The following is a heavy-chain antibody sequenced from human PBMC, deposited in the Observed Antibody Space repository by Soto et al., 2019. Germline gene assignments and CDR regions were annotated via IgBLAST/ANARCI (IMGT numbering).Heavy chain of an antibody. J-gene: IGHJ4*02. Sequence: ASVKVSCKAAGYTFTSYYMNWVRQAPGQGLEWLGIINPSGGYTTYAQRFLGRVTMTSDTSTSTVHMELGSLTSEDTAVYYCARGGGIVVVTAPYDQWGQGTLVTVSS. V-gene: IGHV1-46*03. CDR3: ARGGGIVVVTAPYDQ. D-gene: IGHD2-21*02. CDR2: INPSGGYT. CDR1: GYTFTSYY.